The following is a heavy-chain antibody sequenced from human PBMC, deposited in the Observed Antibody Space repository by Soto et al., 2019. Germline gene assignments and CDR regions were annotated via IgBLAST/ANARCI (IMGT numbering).Heavy chain of an antibody. V-gene: IGHV4-30-2*01. Sequence: SETLSLTCTVSGDSVSSGGNYWSWIRQPPGKGLEWIGYIFHGGSTYYNPSLRSRVTISVDRFRTQFSLKMSSVTAADTAVYYCARGRVVVPAAVMFNCLDPWGQGALVTVSS. J-gene: IGHJ5*02. CDR2: IFHGGST. D-gene: IGHD2-2*01. CDR1: GDSVSSGGNY. CDR3: ARGRVVVPAAVMFNCLDP.